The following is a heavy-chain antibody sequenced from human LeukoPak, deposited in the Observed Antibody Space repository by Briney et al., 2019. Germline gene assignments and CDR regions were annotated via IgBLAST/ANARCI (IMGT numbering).Heavy chain of an antibody. Sequence: GGSLRLSCAASGFTFSSYAMSWVRQAPGKGLEWVSAISGSGGSTYYADSVKGRFTISRDNSKNTLYLQMNSLRAEDTAVYYCAKEASGLNTVTTPFGYFDYWGQGTLVTVSS. CDR1: GFTFSSYA. J-gene: IGHJ4*02. V-gene: IGHV3-23*01. CDR2: ISGSGGST. CDR3: AKEASGLNTVTTPFGYFDY. D-gene: IGHD4-17*01.